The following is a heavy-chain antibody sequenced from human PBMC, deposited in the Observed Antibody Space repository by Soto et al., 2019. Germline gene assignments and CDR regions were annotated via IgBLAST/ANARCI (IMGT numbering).Heavy chain of an antibody. CDR3: GRGDGGLDDGDGYLGRH. J-gene: IGHJ4*02. CDR1: GFTFSSYW. D-gene: IGHD5-18*01. V-gene: IGHV3-74*03. CDR2: IKSDGSGT. Sequence: EVQLVESGGGLVQPGGSLRLSCAASGFTFSSYWMHWVRQVPGKGLVWVSRIKSDGSGTSYAHSVKGRLTTSRDNDTNALYLKKISQSGEDTAVYCGGRGDGGLDDGDGYLGRHGGPGTMYTVSS.